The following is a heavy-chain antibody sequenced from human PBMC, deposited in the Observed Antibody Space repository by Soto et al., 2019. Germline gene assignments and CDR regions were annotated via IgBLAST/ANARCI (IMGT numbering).Heavy chain of an antibody. V-gene: IGHV4-39*01. J-gene: IGHJ5*02. CDR2: IYYSGST. CDR1: GGSISSSSYY. CDR3: ARQGAYCGGDCYTPDDWFDP. Sequence: SQTLSLTCTVSGGSISSSSYYRGWIRQPPGKGLEWIGSIYYSGSTYYNPSLKSRVTISVDTSKNQFSLKLSSVTAADTAVYYCARQGAYCGGDCYTPDDWFDPWGQGTLVTVSS. D-gene: IGHD2-21*02.